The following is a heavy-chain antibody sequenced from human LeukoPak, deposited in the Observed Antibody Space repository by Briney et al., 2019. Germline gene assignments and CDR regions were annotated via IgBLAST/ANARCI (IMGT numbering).Heavy chain of an antibody. J-gene: IGHJ6*03. V-gene: IGHV3-48*03. CDR3: ARLGFGELLSHCMDV. D-gene: IGHD3-10*01. CDR2: ISSSGSTI. Sequence: GGSLRLSCAASGFTFSSYEMNWVRQAPGKGLEWVSYISSSGSTIYYADSVKGRFTISRDNAKNSLYLQMNSLRAEDTAVYYCARLGFGELLSHCMDVWGKGTTVTVSS. CDR1: GFTFSSYE.